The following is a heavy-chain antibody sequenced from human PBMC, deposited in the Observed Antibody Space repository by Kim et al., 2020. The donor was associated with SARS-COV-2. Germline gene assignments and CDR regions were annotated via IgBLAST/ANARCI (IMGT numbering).Heavy chain of an antibody. CDR3: ARVVTADINWFDP. CDR2: IYPGDSDT. D-gene: IGHD2-21*02. V-gene: IGHV5-51*01. CDR1: GYSFTSYW. J-gene: IGHJ5*02. Sequence: GASLQISCKGSGYSFTSYWIGWVRQMPGKGLEWMGIIYPGDSDTRYSPSFQGQVTISADKSISTAYLQWSSLKASDTAMYYCARVVTADINWFDPWGQGTLVTVSS.